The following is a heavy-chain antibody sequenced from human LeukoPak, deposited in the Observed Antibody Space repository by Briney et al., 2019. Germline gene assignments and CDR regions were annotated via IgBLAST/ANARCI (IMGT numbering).Heavy chain of an antibody. V-gene: IGHV3-73*01. Sequence: GGSLQLSCAASGFTFSGSAMHWVRQASGKGLEWVGRIRSKANSYATAYAASVKGRFTISRDDSKNTAYLQMNSLKTEDTAVYYCTRLPDAWEYYFDYWGQGTLVTVSS. CDR3: TRLPDAWEYYFDY. CDR2: IRSKANSYAT. D-gene: IGHD1-26*01. J-gene: IGHJ4*02. CDR1: GFTFSGSA.